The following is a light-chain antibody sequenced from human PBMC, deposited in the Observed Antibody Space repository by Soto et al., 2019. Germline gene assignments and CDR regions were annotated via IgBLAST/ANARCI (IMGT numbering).Light chain of an antibody. CDR1: SSDVGAFNY. CDR2: DVS. V-gene: IGLV2-14*03. Sequence: QSVLTQPASVSGSPGQAITISCSGTSSDVGAFNYVSWYQQHPGKAPKLMIYDVSNRPSGVSNRFSGSKSGNTASLTISGLRAEDEAHYYCNSYTSNNTYVFGPGNKVIV. CDR3: NSYTSNNTYV. J-gene: IGLJ1*01.